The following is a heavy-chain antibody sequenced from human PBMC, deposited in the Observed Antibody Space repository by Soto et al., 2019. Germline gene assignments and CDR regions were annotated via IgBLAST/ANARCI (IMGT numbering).Heavy chain of an antibody. CDR1: GGSISSGGYS. J-gene: IGHJ4*02. CDR3: ASLGYCSKIRCYGGYYFDY. Sequence: SETLSLTCAVSGGSISSGGYSWSWIRQPPGKGLEWIGYIYHSGSTYYNPSLKSRVTISVDKSKNQFSLKLNSVTAADTAVYYCASLGYCSKIRCYGGYYFDYWGQGTLVTVSS. CDR2: IYHSGST. V-gene: IGHV4-30-2*01. D-gene: IGHD2-2*01.